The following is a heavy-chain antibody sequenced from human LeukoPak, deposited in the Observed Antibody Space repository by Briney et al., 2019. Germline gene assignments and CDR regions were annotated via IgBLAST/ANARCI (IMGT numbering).Heavy chain of an antibody. J-gene: IGHJ6*02. D-gene: IGHD2-8*01. CDR1: GYTFTSYD. Sequence: GASVKVSCKASGYTFTSYDINWVRQAPGQGLEWMGWINPNSGGTNYAQKFQGRVTMTRDTSISTAYMELSRLRSDDTAVYYCARVSIVPSPKRSLYYYGMDVWGQGTTVTVSS. CDR2: INPNSGGT. CDR3: ARVSIVPSPKRSLYYYGMDV. V-gene: IGHV1-2*02.